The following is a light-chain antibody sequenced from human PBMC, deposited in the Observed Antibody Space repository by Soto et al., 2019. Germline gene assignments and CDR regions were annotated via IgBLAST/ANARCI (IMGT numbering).Light chain of an antibody. CDR2: DAS. CDR1: QSISTH. V-gene: IGKV3-11*01. CDR3: QRRNRALT. Sequence: DIVLTQSPSTLSLSPGDRATISCRASQSISTHLAWYQQRPGQVARLLIYDASHKATGIPVRFSGSGSGTDFPLIINILQAEYVADYCYQRRNRALTFGGGTKVEIK. J-gene: IGKJ4*01.